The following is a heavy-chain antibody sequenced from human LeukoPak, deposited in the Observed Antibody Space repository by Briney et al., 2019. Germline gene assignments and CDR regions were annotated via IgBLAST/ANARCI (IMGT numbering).Heavy chain of an antibody. D-gene: IGHD1-26*01. CDR2: ISGSGGST. CDR1: GFTFSSYA. CDR3: ARADSGSYYTGLFDY. V-gene: IGHV3-23*01. Sequence: AGASLRLSCAASGFTFSSYAMSWVRKAPGKGLEWVSSISGSGGSTYYADSVKGRFTISRDNSKNTLYLQMNSLRAEDTAVYYCARADSGSYYTGLFDYWGQGTLVTVPS. J-gene: IGHJ4*02.